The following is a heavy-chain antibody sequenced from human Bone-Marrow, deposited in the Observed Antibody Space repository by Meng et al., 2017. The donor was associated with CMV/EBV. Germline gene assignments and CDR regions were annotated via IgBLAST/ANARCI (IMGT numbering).Heavy chain of an antibody. V-gene: IGHV4-61*01. CDR1: GGSVSSGSYY. J-gene: IGHJ3*02. CDR3: ARAYLVVGGAFDI. Sequence: GSLRLSCTVSGGSVSSGSYYWSWIRQPPGKGLEWIGYIYYSGSTNYNPSLKSRVTISVDTSKNQFSLKLSSVTAADTAVYYCARAYLVVGGAFDIWGQETMVTVSS. CDR2: IYYSGST. D-gene: IGHD2-15*01.